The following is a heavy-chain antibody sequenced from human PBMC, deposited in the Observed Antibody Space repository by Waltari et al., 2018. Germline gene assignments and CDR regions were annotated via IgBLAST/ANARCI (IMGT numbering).Heavy chain of an antibody. V-gene: IGHV4-38-2*02. J-gene: IGHJ4*02. D-gene: IGHD3-16*01. CDR3: ARDGVMITFGGVYDY. CDR1: GYSISSGYY. Sequence: QVQLQESGPGLVKPSETLSLTCAVSGYSISSGYYWGWIRQPPGKGLEWIGSIYHSGSTSYNPSLKSRVTSSVDTSKNQFSLKLSSVTAADTAVYYCARDGVMITFGGVYDYWGQGTLVTVSS. CDR2: IYHSGST.